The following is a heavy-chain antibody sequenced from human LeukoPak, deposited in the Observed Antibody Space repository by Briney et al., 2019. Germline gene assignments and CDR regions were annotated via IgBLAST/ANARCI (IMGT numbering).Heavy chain of an antibody. Sequence: GGSLRLSCAPPGFTFSSYWMTWGRQAPGKGLGWVANIREEGSEKNYVDSVKGRFTISRDKAKKSLYLQMNTLRRGAPAVYFCVRQNRAYFFGHWGQGTLVTVSS. CDR1: GFTFSSYW. CDR2: IREEGSEK. V-gene: IGHV3-7*03. D-gene: IGHD3-3*01. J-gene: IGHJ1*01. CDR3: VRQNRAYFFGH.